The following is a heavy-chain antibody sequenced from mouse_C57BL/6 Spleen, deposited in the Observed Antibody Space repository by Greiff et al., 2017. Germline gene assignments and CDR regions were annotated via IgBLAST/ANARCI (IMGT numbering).Heavy chain of an antibody. CDR3: ARVNDYFDY. Sequence: GKLVESEGGLVQPGSSMKLSCTASGFTFSDYYMAWVRQVPEKGLEWVANINYDGSSTYYLDSLKSRFIISRDNAKNILYLQMSSLKSEDTATYYCARVNDYFDYWGQGTTLTVSS. CDR2: INYDGSST. J-gene: IGHJ2*01. V-gene: IGHV5-16*01. CDR1: GFTFSDYY.